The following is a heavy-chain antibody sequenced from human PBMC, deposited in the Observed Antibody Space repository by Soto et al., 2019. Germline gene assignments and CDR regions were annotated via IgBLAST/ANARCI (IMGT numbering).Heavy chain of an antibody. D-gene: IGHD2-15*01. J-gene: IGHJ4*02. CDR1: GGSISSGGYS. V-gene: IGHV4-30-2*01. CDR3: ARGQVVAAPH. Sequence: QLQLQESGSGLVKPSQTLSLTCAVSGGSISSGGYSWSWIRQPPGKGLEWIGYIYHSGSTYYNPSLECPVTRSGVRSKNQCSLKLCSVTAAATTVYYCARGQVVAAPHWGQGTLVTVSS. CDR2: IYHSGST.